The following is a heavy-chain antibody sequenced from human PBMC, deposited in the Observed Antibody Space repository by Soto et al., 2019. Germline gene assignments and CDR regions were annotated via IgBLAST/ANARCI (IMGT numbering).Heavy chain of an antibody. CDR3: ARGGATEQFDY. CDR1: GVTFSSYA. V-gene: IGHV1-69*13. Sequence: SVKLSCKASGVTFSSYAISCVRQAPGQGLEWMGGIIPIFGTANYAQKFQGRVTITADESTSTAYIELSSLRSEDTAVYYCARGGATEQFDYWGQGTLVTVSS. CDR2: IIPIFGTA. J-gene: IGHJ4*02. D-gene: IGHD5-12*01.